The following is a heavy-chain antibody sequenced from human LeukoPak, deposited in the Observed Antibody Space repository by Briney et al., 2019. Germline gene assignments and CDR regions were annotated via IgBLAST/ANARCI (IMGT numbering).Heavy chain of an antibody. CDR3: ATLGSHTYYYGSGSYHSPFDY. J-gene: IGHJ4*02. CDR2: IIPIFGTA. Sequence: SVKVSCKASGGTFSSYAISWVRQAPGQGLEWMGGIIPIFGTANYAQKFRGRVTITADESTSTAYMELSSLRSEDTAVYYCATLGSHTYYYGSGSYHSPFDYWGQGTLVTVSS. V-gene: IGHV1-69*01. CDR1: GGTFSSYA. D-gene: IGHD3-10*01.